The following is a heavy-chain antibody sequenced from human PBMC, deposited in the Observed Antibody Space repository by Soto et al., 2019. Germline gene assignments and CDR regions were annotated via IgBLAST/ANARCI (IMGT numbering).Heavy chain of an antibody. D-gene: IGHD6-6*01. CDR1: GFTFSNAW. J-gene: IGHJ6*02. Sequence: TGGSMRLSCAASGFTFSNAWMSWVRQAPGKGLEWVGRIKSKTDGGTTDYAAPVKGRFTISRDDSKNTLYLQMNSLKTEDTAVYYCTSGSSLYYYGMDVWGQGTTVTVSS. CDR2: IKSKTDGGTT. CDR3: TSGSSLYYYGMDV. V-gene: IGHV3-15*01.